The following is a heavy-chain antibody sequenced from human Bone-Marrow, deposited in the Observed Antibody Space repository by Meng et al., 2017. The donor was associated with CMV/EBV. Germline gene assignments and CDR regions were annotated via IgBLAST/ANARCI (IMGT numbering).Heavy chain of an antibody. J-gene: IGHJ5*02. V-gene: IGHV3-30*02. D-gene: IGHD6-19*01. Sequence: WGTLRLSCAASGFTFSSYGMHWVRQAPGKGLEWVAFIRFDGSNKYYADSVNGRFTISRDNSKNTLYVQMNRLRAEDTAVYYCAGGKRSSGLNPWGQGTLVTVSS. CDR2: IRFDGSNK. CDR1: GFTFSSYG. CDR3: AGGKRSSGLNP.